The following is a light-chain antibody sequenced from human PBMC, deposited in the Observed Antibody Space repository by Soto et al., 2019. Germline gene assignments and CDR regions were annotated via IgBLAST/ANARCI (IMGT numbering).Light chain of an antibody. J-gene: IGKJ4*01. V-gene: IGKV1-16*01. CDR1: QDVNNF. CDR3: QQYNTFPLT. Sequence: DIQMTQSPSSLSASVGDRVIITCRASQDVNNFLAWFQHKPGKAPKSLIYAASNLQSGVPSRFSGSKSGTDFTLTISSLQPEDFATYYCQQYNTFPLTFGGGTRVEIK. CDR2: AAS.